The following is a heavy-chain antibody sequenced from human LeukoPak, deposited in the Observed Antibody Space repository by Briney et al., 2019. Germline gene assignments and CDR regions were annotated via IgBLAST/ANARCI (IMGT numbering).Heavy chain of an antibody. CDR1: GYTFTDYG. J-gene: IGHJ4*02. Sequence: ASVKVSCKAPGYTFTDYGIDWVRQAPGQGLEWMGRISAYNGKTNYEQKFQGRVSMTTDTSTTTAYMELRSLRSDDTAVYYCVRGYYYGSGNYDYWGQGTLVTVSS. D-gene: IGHD3-10*01. CDR3: VRGYYYGSGNYDY. V-gene: IGHV1-18*01. CDR2: ISAYNGKT.